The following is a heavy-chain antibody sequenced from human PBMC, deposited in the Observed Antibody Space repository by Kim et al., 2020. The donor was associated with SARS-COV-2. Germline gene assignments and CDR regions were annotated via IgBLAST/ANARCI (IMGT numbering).Heavy chain of an antibody. Sequence: GGSLRLSCAASGFTFSGSAMHWVRQASGKGLEWVGRIRSKANSYATAYAASVKGRFTISRDDSKNTAYLQMNILKTEDTAVYYCTTPELDRRVAGYYYYGMDVWGQGTTVNVPS. J-gene: IGHJ6*02. CDR1: GFTFSGSA. V-gene: IGHV3-73*01. D-gene: IGHD6-19*01. CDR3: TTPELDRRVAGYYYYGMDV. CDR2: IRSKANSYAT.